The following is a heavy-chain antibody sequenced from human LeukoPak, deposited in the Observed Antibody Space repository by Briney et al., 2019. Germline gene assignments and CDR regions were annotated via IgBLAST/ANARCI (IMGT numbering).Heavy chain of an antibody. CDR2: ISGSGGST. CDR3: AKAGGQWLVVCYFDY. CDR1: GFTFSSYA. Sequence: GGSLRLSCAPSGFTFSSYAMSWVRQAPGKGLEWVSAISGSGGSTYYADSVKGRFTISRDNSKNTLYLQMNSLRAEDTAVYYCAKAGGQWLVVCYFDYWGQGTLVTVSS. J-gene: IGHJ4*02. V-gene: IGHV3-23*01. D-gene: IGHD6-19*01.